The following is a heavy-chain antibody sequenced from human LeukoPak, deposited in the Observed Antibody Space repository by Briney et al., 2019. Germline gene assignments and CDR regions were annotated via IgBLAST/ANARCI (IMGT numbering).Heavy chain of an antibody. CDR3: ARDGYYDSSGYYYFPWYFDL. CDR1: GFTFSSYW. CDR2: INSDGSST. Sequence: PGGSLRLSCAASGFTFSSYWMHWVRQAPGKGLVWVSRINSDGSSTSYADPVKGRFTISRENAKNTLYVQMNSLRAEDTAVYYCARDGYYDSSGYYYFPWYFDLWGRGTLVTVSS. D-gene: IGHD3-22*01. V-gene: IGHV3-74*01. J-gene: IGHJ2*01.